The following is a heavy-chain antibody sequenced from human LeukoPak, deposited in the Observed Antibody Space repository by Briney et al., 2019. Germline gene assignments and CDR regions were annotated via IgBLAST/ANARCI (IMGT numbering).Heavy chain of an antibody. CDR1: GYTFTRSG. CDR3: ASKKGNDYSLSNWFDP. CDR2: ISAYNGNT. D-gene: IGHD4-11*01. V-gene: IGHV1-18*01. Sequence: ASVKVSCKASGYTFTRSGISWVRQAPGHGLEWMGGISAYNGNTNYAQKLQGRVTMTTDTSTPTAYMELRSLRSDDTAVYYWASKKGNDYSLSNWFDPWGQGTLVTVSS. J-gene: IGHJ5*02.